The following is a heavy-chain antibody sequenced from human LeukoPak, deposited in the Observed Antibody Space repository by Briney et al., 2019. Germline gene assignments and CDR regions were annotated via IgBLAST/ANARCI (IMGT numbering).Heavy chain of an antibody. CDR1: GFTFSSYS. Sequence: GGSLRLSCAASGFTFSSYSMNWVRQAPGKGLEWVSSISSGSSYIYYADSVKGRFTISRDNAKNSLYLQMNSLRAEDTAVYYCARGNLGRSSSWYGYWGQGTLVTVSS. J-gene: IGHJ4*02. V-gene: IGHV3-21*01. CDR3: ARGNLGRSSSWYGY. CDR2: ISSGSSYI. D-gene: IGHD6-13*01.